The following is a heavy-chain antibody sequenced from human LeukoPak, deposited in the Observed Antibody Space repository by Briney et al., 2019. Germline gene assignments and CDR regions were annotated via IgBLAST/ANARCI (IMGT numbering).Heavy chain of an antibody. D-gene: IGHD2-2*01. J-gene: IGHJ4*02. CDR3: ARGFIVVVPAAYYFDY. CDR2: INHSGST. CDR1: GGSFSGYY. V-gene: IGHV4-34*01. Sequence: PSETLSLTCAVYGGSFSGYYWSWIRQPPGKGLEWIGEINHSGSTNYNPSLKSRVTISVDTSKNQFSLKLSSVTAADTAVYHCARGFIVVVPAAYYFDYWGQGTLVTVSS.